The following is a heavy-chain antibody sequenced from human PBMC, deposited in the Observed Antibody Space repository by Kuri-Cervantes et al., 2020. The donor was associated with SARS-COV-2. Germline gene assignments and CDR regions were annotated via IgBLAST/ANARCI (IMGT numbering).Heavy chain of an antibody. CDR1: GYTFTSYG. CDR2: INPDSGGT. D-gene: IGHD2-2*02. V-gene: IGHV1-2*02. Sequence: ASVKVSCKASGYTFTSYGISWVRQAPGQGLEWMGWINPDSGGTNFAQRFQGRVTMTRDTSINTAYLELARLTSDDTAVYYCARGLGERMNQLLYGQNCFDPWGQGTQVTVSS. CDR3: ARGLGERMNQLLYGQNCFDP. J-gene: IGHJ5*02.